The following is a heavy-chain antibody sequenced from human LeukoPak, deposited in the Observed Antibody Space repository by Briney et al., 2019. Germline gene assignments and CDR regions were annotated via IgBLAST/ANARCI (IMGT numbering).Heavy chain of an antibody. J-gene: IGHJ5*02. D-gene: IGHD2-2*01. CDR3: ARDGLDSSSTSCYYHWFDP. V-gene: IGHV1-2*02. CDR1: GYTFTGYY. CDR2: INPNSGGT. Sequence: GASVKVSCKASGYTFTGYYMHWVRQAPGQGLEWMGWINPNSGGTNYAQKFQGRVTMTRDTSISTAYMELSRLRPDDTAVYYCARDGLDSSSTSCYYHWFDPWGQGTLVTVSS.